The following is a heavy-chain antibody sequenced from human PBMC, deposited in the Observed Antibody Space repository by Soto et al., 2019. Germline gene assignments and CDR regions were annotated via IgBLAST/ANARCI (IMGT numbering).Heavy chain of an antibody. CDR3: AKEPPGTLFVDT. CDR1: GFTFGNHA. Sequence: GGYLRICCTGSGFTFGNHAMDRVRQAPGKGLEWVSAISGNGDSAYYADSVTGRFTTSRDNSKNTLYLQMNSLRAEETAVYFCAKEPPGTLFVDTRGPGPTVTLS. D-gene: IGHD2-21*01. J-gene: IGHJ6*02. CDR2: ISGNGDSA. V-gene: IGHV3-23*01.